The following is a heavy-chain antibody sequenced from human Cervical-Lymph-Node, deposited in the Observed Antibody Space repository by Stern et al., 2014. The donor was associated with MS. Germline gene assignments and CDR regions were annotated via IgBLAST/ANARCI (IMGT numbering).Heavy chain of an antibody. J-gene: IGHJ6*02. Sequence: VTFRESGPALVKPTQTLTLTCAFSGFSLSTSGMRVTWIRQPPGKALEWLSLIDWDDDKYYSPSLKTRLTISKDTSKNQVVLTMTNMDPEDTGTYYCARTAAQLRFMEWHYYYGMDVWGQGTTVTVSS. CDR1: GFSLSTSGMR. CDR3: ARTAAQLRFMEWHYYYGMDV. CDR2: IDWDDDK. V-gene: IGHV2-70*01. D-gene: IGHD3-3*01.